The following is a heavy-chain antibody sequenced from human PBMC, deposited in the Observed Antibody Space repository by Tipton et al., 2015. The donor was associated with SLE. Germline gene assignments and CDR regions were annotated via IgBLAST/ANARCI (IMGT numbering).Heavy chain of an antibody. Sequence: QVQLVQSGGGVVQPGRSLRLSCAASGFTFSTYAMHWVRQAPGKGLEWVAVISYDGSNRYYADSVKGRFIISRDNSRNTLYLQTNSLRAEDTAIYYCAKCRPGYYDSSGWEVFDLWGRGTVVTVYS. J-gene: IGHJ2*01. V-gene: IGHV3-30-3*02. CDR2: ISYDGSNR. CDR3: AKCRPGYYDSSGWEVFDL. CDR1: GFTFSTYA. D-gene: IGHD3-22*01.